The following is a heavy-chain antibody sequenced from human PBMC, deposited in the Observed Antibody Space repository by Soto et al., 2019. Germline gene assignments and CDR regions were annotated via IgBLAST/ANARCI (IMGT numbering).Heavy chain of an antibody. CDR3: AKTYYYDSSGSDLDD. CDR1: GFTFSSYG. CDR2: ISYDGSNK. J-gene: IGHJ4*02. V-gene: IGHV3-30*18. Sequence: GGSLRLSCAASGFTFSSYGMHWVRQAPGKGLEWVAVISYDGSNKYYADSVKGRFTISRDNSKNTLYLQMNSLRAEDTAVYYCAKTYYYDSSGSDLDDWGQGTLVTVPS. D-gene: IGHD3-22*01.